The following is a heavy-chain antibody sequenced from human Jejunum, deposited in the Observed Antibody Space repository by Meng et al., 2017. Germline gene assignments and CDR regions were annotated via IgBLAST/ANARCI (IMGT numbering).Heavy chain of an antibody. J-gene: IGHJ4*02. Sequence: VQWVESGGGVVQSGRALRLACAVSGFTFSSYGMHWVRQAPGKGLEWVSYISSSGTTIYYADSVKGRFTISRDNAKNSLYLQMTSLRAEDTAIYYCVKALGYTYGYYFWGQGTLVTASS. CDR2: ISSSGTTI. D-gene: IGHD5-18*01. CDR3: VKALGYTYGYYF. CDR1: GFTFSSYG. V-gene: IGHV3-48*03.